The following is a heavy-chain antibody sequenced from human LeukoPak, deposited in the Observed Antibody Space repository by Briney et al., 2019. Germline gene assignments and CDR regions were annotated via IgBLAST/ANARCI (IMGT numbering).Heavy chain of an antibody. CDR1: GFTFSTYG. CDR3: ARGTAGFDY. J-gene: IGHJ4*02. V-gene: IGHV3-33*01. Sequence: GSLRLSCAASGFTFSTYGMHWVRQAPGKGLEWVAVIWYDGSNKYYGDSVKGRFTISRDNSKNTLHLQMDSLRAEDTAVYYCARGTAGFDYWGQGTLVTVSS. CDR2: IWYDGSNK.